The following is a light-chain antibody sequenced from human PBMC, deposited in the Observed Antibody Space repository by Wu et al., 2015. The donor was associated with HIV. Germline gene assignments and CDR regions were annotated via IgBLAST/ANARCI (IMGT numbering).Light chain of an antibody. J-gene: IGKJ5*01. CDR1: QSISVY. CDR3: QQRTTSIA. V-gene: IGKV3-11*01. Sequence: ATLSCRASQSISVYLAWYQQKPGQPPRLLIYDASTRAPGIPARFSGSGSGTDFTLTISSLEPEDFAVYYCQQRTTSIAFGQGTRLDLK. CDR2: DAS.